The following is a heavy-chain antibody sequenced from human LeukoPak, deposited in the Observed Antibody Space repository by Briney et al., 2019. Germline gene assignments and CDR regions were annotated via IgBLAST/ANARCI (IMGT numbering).Heavy chain of an antibody. CDR3: ARLDYDSSGYSLDY. V-gene: IGHV4-34*01. CDR1: GGSFSGYY. Sequence: PSETLSLTCAVYGGSFSGYYWSLIRQPPGKGLEWIGEINHSGSTNYNPSLKSRVTISVDTSKNQFSLKLSSVTAADTAVYYCARLDYDSSGYSLDYWGQGTLVTVSS. D-gene: IGHD3-22*01. CDR2: INHSGST. J-gene: IGHJ4*02.